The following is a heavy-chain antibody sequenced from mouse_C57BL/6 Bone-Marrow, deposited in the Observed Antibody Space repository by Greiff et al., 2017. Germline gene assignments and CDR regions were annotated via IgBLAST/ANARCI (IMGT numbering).Heavy chain of an antibody. CDR1: GYTFTSYW. J-gene: IGHJ2*01. D-gene: IGHD1-1*01. CDR3: GTTVVDY. CDR2: IHPNSGST. V-gene: IGHV1-64*01. Sequence: QVQLQQPGAELVKPGASVKLSCKASGYTFTSYWMHWVKQRPGQGLEWIGMIHPNSGSTNYNEKFKSKATLTVDKSSTAYMQLSSLTSEDSAVYYCGTTVVDYWGQGTTLTVSS.